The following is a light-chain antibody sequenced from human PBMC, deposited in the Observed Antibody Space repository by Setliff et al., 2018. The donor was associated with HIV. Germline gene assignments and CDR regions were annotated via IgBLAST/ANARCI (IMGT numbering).Light chain of an antibody. CDR1: SSDLGGYDF. CDR2: DVS. CDR3: ASYRSPATYV. V-gene: IGLV2-14*03. Sequence: QSALTQPASVSGSPGQSITIACIGTSSDLGGYDFVSWYQQRPGKVPKLIIFDVSERPSGVSHRFSGSKSGNTASLTISGLQTEDAADYFCASYRSPATYVFGIGTKVTVL. J-gene: IGLJ1*01.